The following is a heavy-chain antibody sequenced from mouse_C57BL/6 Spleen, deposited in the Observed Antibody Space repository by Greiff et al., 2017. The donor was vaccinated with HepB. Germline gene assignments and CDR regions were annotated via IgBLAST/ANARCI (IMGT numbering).Heavy chain of an antibody. D-gene: IGHD1-1*01. Sequence: VQGVESGAELVRPGASVTLSCKASGYTFTDYEMHWVKQTPVHGLEWIGAIDPETGGTAYNQKFKGKAILTADKSSSTAYMELRSLTSEDSAVYYCTRRNLLLVYWGQGTTLTVSS. V-gene: IGHV1-15*01. CDR1: GYTFTDYE. CDR2: IDPETGGT. J-gene: IGHJ2*01. CDR3: TRRNLLLVY.